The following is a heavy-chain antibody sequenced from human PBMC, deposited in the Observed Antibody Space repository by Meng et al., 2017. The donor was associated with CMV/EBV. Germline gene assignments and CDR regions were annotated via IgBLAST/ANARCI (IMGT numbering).Heavy chain of an antibody. CDR3: ARDTMMIMSFDH. D-gene: IGHD3-22*01. CDR2: ISGYNDNT. V-gene: IGHV1-18*01. J-gene: IGHJ4*02. Sequence: QVQLVQSGAAVRKPGASVKVSCKASGYTFTHHGISWVRQAPGQGLEWMGWISGYNDNTKYARHLQGRVTMTTDTSTNTAYMELRSLRSDDTAIYYCARDTMMIMSFDHWGPGTLVTVSS. CDR1: GYTFTHHG.